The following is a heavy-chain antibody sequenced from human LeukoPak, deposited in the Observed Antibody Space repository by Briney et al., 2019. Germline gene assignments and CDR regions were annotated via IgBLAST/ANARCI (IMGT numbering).Heavy chain of an antibody. CDR1: GGSISSSSYY. Sequence: PSETLSLTCTVSGGSISSSSYYWGWIRQPPGKGLEWIGEINHSGSTNYNPSLKSRVTISVDTSKNQFSLKLSSVTAADTAVYYCARVKSSEYQLLSFDYWGQGTLVTVSS. CDR2: INHSGST. D-gene: IGHD2-2*01. CDR3: ARVKSSEYQLLSFDY. J-gene: IGHJ4*02. V-gene: IGHV4-39*07.